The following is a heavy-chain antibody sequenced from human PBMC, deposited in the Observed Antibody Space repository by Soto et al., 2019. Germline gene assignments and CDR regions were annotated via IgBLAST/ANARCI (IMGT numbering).Heavy chain of an antibody. Sequence: GGSLRLSCAASGFTFDDYAMHWVRQAPGKGLEWVSGMNWNGGSIGYADSVKGRFTISRDNAKNTLYLQMNSLRAEDTAVYYCARVSCSSTTCKVPFDYWGQGTLVTVSS. CDR1: GFTFDDYA. D-gene: IGHD2-2*01. V-gene: IGHV3-9*01. CDR3: ARVSCSSTTCKVPFDY. J-gene: IGHJ4*02. CDR2: MNWNGGSI.